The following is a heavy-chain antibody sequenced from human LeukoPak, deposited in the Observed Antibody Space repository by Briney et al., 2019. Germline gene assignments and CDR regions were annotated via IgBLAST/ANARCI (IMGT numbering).Heavy chain of an antibody. CDR2: ISTSSSTR. Sequence: PGGSLRLSCAASGFTFSSYSMNWVRQAPGKGLEWVSYISTSSSTRYYADSVKGRFTISRDNSKNTLYLQMNSLRAEDTAVYYCAKALLLYPAAFDIWGQGTMVTVSS. CDR3: AKALLLYPAAFDI. V-gene: IGHV3-48*01. D-gene: IGHD2-8*01. CDR1: GFTFSSYS. J-gene: IGHJ3*02.